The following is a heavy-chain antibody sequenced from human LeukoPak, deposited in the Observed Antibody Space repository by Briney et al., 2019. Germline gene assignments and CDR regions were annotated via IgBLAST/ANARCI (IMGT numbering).Heavy chain of an antibody. D-gene: IGHD6-13*01. CDR1: GYTFTGYY. Sequence: ASVKVSCKASGYTFTGYYMHWVRQAPGQGLEWMGWINPNSDGTNYAQKFQGRVTMTRDTSISTAYMELSRLRSDDTAVYYCARDSIAAAGRIYYYYGMDVWGQGTTVTVSS. V-gene: IGHV1-2*02. CDR2: INPNSDGT. CDR3: ARDSIAAAGRIYYYYGMDV. J-gene: IGHJ6*02.